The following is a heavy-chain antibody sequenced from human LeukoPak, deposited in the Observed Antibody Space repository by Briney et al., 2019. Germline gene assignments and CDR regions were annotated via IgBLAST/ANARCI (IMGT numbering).Heavy chain of an antibody. Sequence: PGGSLRLSCAASGFTFSSYAMSWVRQAPGKGLEWVSAISGSGGSTDYADSVKGRFTITRDNAQNSLYLQMNSLRAEDTAVYYCARFYDTGWYGHFDYWGQGALVAVSS. D-gene: IGHD6-19*01. J-gene: IGHJ4*02. CDR2: ISGSGGST. CDR3: ARFYDTGWYGHFDY. CDR1: GFTFSSYA. V-gene: IGHV3-23*01.